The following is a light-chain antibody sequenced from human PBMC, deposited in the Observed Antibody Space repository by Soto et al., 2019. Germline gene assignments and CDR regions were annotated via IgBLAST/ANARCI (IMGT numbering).Light chain of an antibody. CDR2: DVN. J-gene: IGLJ1*01. Sequence: QSALAQPASVSGSFGQSITISCSGPNTDLGVYGYVSWYQHQPGKAPKLLIYDVNNRPSGISDRFSGSKSGDTASLTISGLQAEDEADYLCFSKISGFVYGFGTGTKVTV. V-gene: IGLV2-14*01. CDR1: NTDLGVYGY. CDR3: FSKISGFVYG.